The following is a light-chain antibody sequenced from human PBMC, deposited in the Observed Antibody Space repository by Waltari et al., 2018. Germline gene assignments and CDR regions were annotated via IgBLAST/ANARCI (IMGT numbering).Light chain of an antibody. CDR3: QQSDSTPWT. J-gene: IGKJ1*01. Sequence: DIQMTQSPSSLSAFVGDRLTITCRASQSINSYLNWYQQRPGKAPRLLIYAVDTLQSGVPSRFSGSGSGTEFTLTINSLQLEDVATYYCQQSDSTPWTSGQGTQVEI. V-gene: IGKV1-39*01. CDR2: AVD. CDR1: QSINSY.